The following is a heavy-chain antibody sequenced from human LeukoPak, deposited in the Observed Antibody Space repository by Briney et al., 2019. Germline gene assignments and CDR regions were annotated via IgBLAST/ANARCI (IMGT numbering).Heavy chain of an antibody. CDR1: GGSISSYY. CDR2: IYYSGST. CDR3: ASVLSSSGWYDGWFDP. V-gene: IGHV4-59*01. Sequence: SETLSLTCTVSGGSISSYYWSWIRQPPGKDLEWIGYIYYSGSTNYNPSLKSRVTISVDTSKNQFSLKLSSVTAADTAVYYCASVLSSSGWYDGWFDPWGQETLVTVSS. D-gene: IGHD6-19*01. J-gene: IGHJ5*02.